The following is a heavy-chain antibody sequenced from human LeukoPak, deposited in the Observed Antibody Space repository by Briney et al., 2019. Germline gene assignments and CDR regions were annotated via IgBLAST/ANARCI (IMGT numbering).Heavy chain of an antibody. D-gene: IGHD3-16*01. CDR2: IKGIGPTT. CDR1: GFTFSSYS. J-gene: IGHJ6*03. V-gene: IGHV3-48*04. CDR3: ARAGELRYMDV. Sequence: PGGSPRLSCAASGFTFSSYSMSWIRQAPGKGLEWVSTIKGIGPTTYYADSLKGRFTISRDNAKNSLFLQMSSLRADDTAIYYCARAGELRYMDVWGKGTAVTVSS.